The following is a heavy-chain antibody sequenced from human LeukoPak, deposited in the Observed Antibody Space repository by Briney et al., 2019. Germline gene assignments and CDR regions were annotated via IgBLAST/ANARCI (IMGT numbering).Heavy chain of an antibody. CDR2: ISSSGSTI. CDR3: ARDDTGYSSGWYWYYMDV. J-gene: IGHJ6*03. D-gene: IGHD6-19*01. V-gene: IGHV3-48*03. Sequence: GGSLRLSCAASGFTFSSYEMNWVRQAPGKGLEWVSYISSSGSTIYYADSVKGRFTISRDNAKNSLYLQMNSLRAEDTAVYYCARDDTGYSSGWYWYYMDVWGKGTRVTISS. CDR1: GFTFSSYE.